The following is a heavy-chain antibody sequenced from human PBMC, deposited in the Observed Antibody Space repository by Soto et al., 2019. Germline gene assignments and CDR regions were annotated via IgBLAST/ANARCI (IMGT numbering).Heavy chain of an antibody. CDR1: GGSISSYY. CDR3: ARESLSSKVDY. Sequence: TSETLSLTCTVSGGSISSYYWSWIRQSPGKGLEWIGYIYYSGSTNYNPSLKSRVTISVDTSKNQFSLKLSSVTAADTAVYYCARESLSSKVDYWGQGTLVTVSS. J-gene: IGHJ4*02. V-gene: IGHV4-59*01. CDR2: IYYSGST.